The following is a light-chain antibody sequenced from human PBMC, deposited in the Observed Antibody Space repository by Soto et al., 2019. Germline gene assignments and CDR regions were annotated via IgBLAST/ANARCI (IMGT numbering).Light chain of an antibody. Sequence: QSVLTQSPSVSAAPGQKVTISCSGRSSNIGNNDVSWYQQLPGTAPKLLIYDNNKRPSGIPDRFSGSKSGTSGTLDITGLQTGDEADYYCATWDGSLPGEVFGGGTKLTVL. J-gene: IGLJ2*01. CDR3: ATWDGSLPGEV. CDR1: SSNIGNND. CDR2: DNN. V-gene: IGLV1-51*01.